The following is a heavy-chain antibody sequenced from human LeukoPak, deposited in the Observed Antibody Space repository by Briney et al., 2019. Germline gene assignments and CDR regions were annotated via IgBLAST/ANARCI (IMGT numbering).Heavy chain of an antibody. V-gene: IGHV4-59*01. CDR1: GGSISSYY. J-gene: IGHJ4*02. D-gene: IGHD3-22*01. CDR3: ARDVYSSGYYRPLDY. CDR2: IYYSGST. Sequence: ETLSLTCTVSGGSISSYYWSWIRQPPGKGLEWIGYIYYSGSTNYNPSLKSRVTISVDTSKNQFSLKLSSVTAADTAVYYCARDVYSSGYYRPLDYWGQGTLVTVSS.